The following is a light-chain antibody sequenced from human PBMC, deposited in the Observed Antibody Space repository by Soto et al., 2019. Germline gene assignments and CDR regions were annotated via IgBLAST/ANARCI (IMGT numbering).Light chain of an antibody. V-gene: IGKV1-5*03. CDR1: QSIGSG. CDR3: QQYNDFQYT. CDR2: KAT. J-gene: IGKJ2*01. Sequence: DFQMTQSPSTLSASVGDGVTITCRASQSIGSGLAWYQQQPGKAPKLLIYKATNLQRGVSSRFSGSGSGTDFSLTISSLQPEDSATYYCQQYNDFQYTFGQGTKVEI.